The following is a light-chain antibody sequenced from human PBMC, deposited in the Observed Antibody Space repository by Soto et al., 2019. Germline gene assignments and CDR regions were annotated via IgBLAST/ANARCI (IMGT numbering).Light chain of an antibody. CDR1: QSVSNW. CDR2: DAS. CDR3: QQYNSNLLT. J-gene: IGKJ4*01. Sequence: DIQMTQSPSTLSASVGDRVTITCRASQSVSNWLAWYQQKPGKAPKLLIYDASSLESGVPSRFSGSGSGTEFTLTISSLQPDDFATYYCQQYNSNLLTFGGGTKVEIK. V-gene: IGKV1-5*01.